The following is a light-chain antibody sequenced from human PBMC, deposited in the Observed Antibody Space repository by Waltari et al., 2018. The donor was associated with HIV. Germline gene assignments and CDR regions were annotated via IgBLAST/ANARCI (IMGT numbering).Light chain of an antibody. Sequence: DIVMTQSPDSLAVSLGERATINCQSSQSVLYSSNNKNYLAWYQQQPGQPPKLLIYCASTRESGVPDRFSGSGSQTDFTLTISSLQAEDVAVYYCQQYYSTLRTFGQGTKVEIK. J-gene: IGKJ1*01. CDR2: CAS. V-gene: IGKV4-1*01. CDR1: QSVLYSSNNKNY. CDR3: QQYYSTLRT.